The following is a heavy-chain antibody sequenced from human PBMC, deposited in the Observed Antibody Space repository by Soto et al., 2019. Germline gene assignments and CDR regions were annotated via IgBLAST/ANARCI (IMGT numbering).Heavy chain of an antibody. Sequence: GGSLRLSCAASGFTFSNYWMHWVRQVPGKGPVWVSRINSDASTTSYADSVKGRFTISRDNAKNTLFLQVNSLRAEDTAVYYCARGATIFGVVIPGNWGQGTLVTVSS. V-gene: IGHV3-74*01. CDR1: GFTFSNYW. D-gene: IGHD3-3*01. J-gene: IGHJ4*02. CDR2: INSDASTT. CDR3: ARGATIFGVVIPGN.